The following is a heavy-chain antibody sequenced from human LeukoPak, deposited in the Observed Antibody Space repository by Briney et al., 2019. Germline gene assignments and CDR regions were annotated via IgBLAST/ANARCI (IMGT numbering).Heavy chain of an antibody. CDR1: GFTFRIYS. D-gene: IGHD6-13*01. Sequence: GGSVRLSFAACGFTFRIYSMNGLRQAPGRGLEWVSSIRSSSSHIYHAHSVKGRFTISRDRAKNSLYLQMNSLRAEDTAVYYCARGAASFDYWGQGTLVTVSS. CDR2: IRSSSSHI. J-gene: IGHJ4*02. V-gene: IGHV3-21*01. CDR3: ARGAASFDY.